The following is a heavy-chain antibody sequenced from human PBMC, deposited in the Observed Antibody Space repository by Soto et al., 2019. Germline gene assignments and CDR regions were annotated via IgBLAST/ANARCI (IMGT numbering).Heavy chain of an antibody. CDR3: ARDPRGNYDSTGLGSFSDY. CDR1: GGTFSSYA. J-gene: IGHJ4*02. Sequence: SVKVSCKASGGTFSSYAISWVRQAPGQGLEWMGGIIPIFGTANYAQKFQGRVTITADESTSTAYMELSSLRSEDTAVYYCARDPRGNYDSTGLGSFSDYWGQGTLVTVSS. D-gene: IGHD3-22*01. V-gene: IGHV1-69*13. CDR2: IIPIFGTA.